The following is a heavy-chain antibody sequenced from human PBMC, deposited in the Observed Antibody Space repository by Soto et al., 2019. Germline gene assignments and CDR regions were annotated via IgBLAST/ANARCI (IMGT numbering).Heavy chain of an antibody. V-gene: IGHV1-2*02. Sequence: QVQLVQSGAEVKKPGASVKVSCKASGYTFTGYYMHWVRQAPGQGLEWMGWINPNSGGTNYAQKLTGRVTMTRDTSISTAYMELSRLRSADTAVYYCARALIAARPGGFDYWGQGNLVTVSS. CDR2: INPNSGGT. D-gene: IGHD6-6*01. CDR3: ARALIAARPGGFDY. CDR1: GYTFTGYY. J-gene: IGHJ4*02.